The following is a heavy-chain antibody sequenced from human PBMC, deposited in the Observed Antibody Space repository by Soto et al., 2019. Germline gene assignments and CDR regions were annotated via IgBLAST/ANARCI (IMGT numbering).Heavy chain of an antibody. CDR2: ICAYNGNT. CDR1: GYTFTSYG. J-gene: IGHJ4*02. V-gene: IGHV1-18*01. D-gene: IGHD5-12*01. Sequence: GASVKVSCKASGYTFTSYGISWVRQAPGQGLEWMGWICAYNGNTNYAQKLQGRVTMTTDTSTSTAYMELRSLRSDDTAVYYCARGQYSGYEAYYFDYWGQGTLVPVSS. CDR3: ARGQYSGYEAYYFDY.